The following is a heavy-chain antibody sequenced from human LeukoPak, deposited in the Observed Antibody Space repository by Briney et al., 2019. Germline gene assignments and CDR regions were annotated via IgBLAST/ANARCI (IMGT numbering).Heavy chain of an antibody. V-gene: IGHV1-2*06. D-gene: IGHD6-13*01. CDR3: ARDWEQLVTNWFDP. Sequence: ASAKVSCKASGYTFTGYYMHWVRQAPGQGLEWMGRINPNSGGTNYAQKLQGRVTMTRDTSISTAYMELSRLRSDDTAVYYCARDWEQLVTNWFDPWGQGTLVTVSS. CDR1: GYTFTGYY. J-gene: IGHJ5*02. CDR2: INPNSGGT.